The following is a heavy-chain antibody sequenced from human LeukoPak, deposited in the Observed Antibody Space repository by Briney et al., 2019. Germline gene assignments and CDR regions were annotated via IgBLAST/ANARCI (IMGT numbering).Heavy chain of an antibody. CDR2: INPNSGNT. V-gene: IGHV1-8*02. CDR3: ARWSSGYSSFDY. CDR1: GCTFTGYY. J-gene: IGHJ4*02. D-gene: IGHD3-22*01. Sequence: ASVKVSCKASGCTFTGYYMHWVRQAPGQGLEWMGWINPNSGNTGYAQKFRGRVTMTRNTSISTAYMELSSLRSEDTAVYYCARWSSGYSSFDYWGQGTLVTVSS.